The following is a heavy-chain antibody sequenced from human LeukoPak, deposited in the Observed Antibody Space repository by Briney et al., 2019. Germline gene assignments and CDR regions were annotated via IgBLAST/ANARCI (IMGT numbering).Heavy chain of an antibody. CDR2: IYYSGST. D-gene: IGHD1-26*01. V-gene: IGHV4-30-4*08. CDR3: ARCIVGAISLVDY. Sequence: SWVRQPPGKGLEWIGYIYYSGSTYYNPSLKSRVTISVDTSKNQFSLKLSSVTAADTAVYYCARCIVGAISLVDYWGQGTLVTVSS. J-gene: IGHJ4*02.